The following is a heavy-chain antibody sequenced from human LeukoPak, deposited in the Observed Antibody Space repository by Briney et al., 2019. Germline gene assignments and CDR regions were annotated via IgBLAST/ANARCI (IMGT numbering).Heavy chain of an antibody. D-gene: IGHD4-17*01. CDR2: ISTSSSYI. V-gene: IGHV3-21*01. Sequence: GGSLRLSCSASGFTFSTYSMNWVRQAPGKGLEWVSSISTSSSYIYYADSVKGRFTSSRDNAKNSLYLQMNSLRAEDTAVYYCARDSATVTSTSSWFDPWGQGTLVTVSS. J-gene: IGHJ5*02. CDR1: GFTFSTYS. CDR3: ARDSATVTSTSSWFDP.